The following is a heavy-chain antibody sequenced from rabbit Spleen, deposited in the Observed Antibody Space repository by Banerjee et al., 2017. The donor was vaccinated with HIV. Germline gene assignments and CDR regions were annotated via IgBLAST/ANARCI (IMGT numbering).Heavy chain of an antibody. CDR3: ARAIVPWLGLTRLDL. V-gene: IGHV1S7*01. CDR2: IYGAKGST. J-gene: IGHJ3*01. Sequence: QLTETGGGLVQPGGSLTLSCKASGIDFTKYYITWVRQAPGKGLEWIGIIYGAKGSTDYASRVNGRFTISSDNAQSTVDLKMTSLTAADTATYFCARAIVPWLGLTRLDLWGQGTLVTVS. D-gene: IGHD4-1*01. CDR1: GIDFTKYY.